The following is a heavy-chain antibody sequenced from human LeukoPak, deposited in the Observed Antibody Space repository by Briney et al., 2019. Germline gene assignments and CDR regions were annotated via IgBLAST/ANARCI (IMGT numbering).Heavy chain of an antibody. D-gene: IGHD4-17*01. V-gene: IGHV3-20*04. CDR1: GFTFDDYG. Sequence: GGSLRLSCAASGFTFDDYGMSWFRQAPGKGLEGVSGINWNGGSTGYADSVKGRFTISRDNAKNSMYLQMNSLRGEDTASYYCARGRTTDGYYFDYWGQGTLVTVSS. CDR3: ARGRTTDGYYFDY. J-gene: IGHJ4*02. CDR2: INWNGGST.